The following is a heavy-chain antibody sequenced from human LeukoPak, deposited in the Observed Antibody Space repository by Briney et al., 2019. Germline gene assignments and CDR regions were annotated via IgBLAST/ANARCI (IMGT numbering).Heavy chain of an antibody. D-gene: IGHD2-2*01. CDR2: IIPIFGTA. J-gene: IGHJ5*02. CDR3: ARDCSSTSCYVTGFDP. Sequence: SVKVSCKASGGTFSSYAISWVRQAPGQGLEWMGGIIPIFGTANYAQKFQGRVTITADESTSTAYMEPSSLRSEDTAVYYCARDCSSTSCYVTGFDPWGQGTLVTVSS. V-gene: IGHV1-69*01. CDR1: GGTFSSYA.